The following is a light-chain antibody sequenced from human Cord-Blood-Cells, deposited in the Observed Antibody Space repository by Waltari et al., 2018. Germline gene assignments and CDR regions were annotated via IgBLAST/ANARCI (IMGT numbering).Light chain of an antibody. Sequence: DLVMTQSPLSLPVTPGEPASISCRSSQSLLHGNGYNYLDWYLQKPGQSPQLLIYLGSNRASGVPARFSGSGSGTDFTLKISRVEAEDVGVYYCMQALQTPITFGQGTRLELK. CDR2: LGS. CDR1: QSLLHGNGYNY. J-gene: IGKJ5*01. CDR3: MQALQTPIT. V-gene: IGKV2-28*01.